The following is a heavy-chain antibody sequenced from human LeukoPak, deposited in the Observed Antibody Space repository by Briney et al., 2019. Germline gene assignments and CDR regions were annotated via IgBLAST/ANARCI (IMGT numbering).Heavy chain of an antibody. J-gene: IGHJ3*02. Sequence: SETLSLTCTVSGGSISSCYWSWIRQHPGKGLEWIGYIYYSGSTYYNPPLKSRVTISVDTSKNQFSLKLSSVTAADTAVYYCARDYYDASGYHYEKAFDIWGQGTMVTVSS. CDR1: GGSISSCY. D-gene: IGHD3-22*01. CDR3: ARDYYDASGYHYEKAFDI. CDR2: IYYSGST. V-gene: IGHV4-59*06.